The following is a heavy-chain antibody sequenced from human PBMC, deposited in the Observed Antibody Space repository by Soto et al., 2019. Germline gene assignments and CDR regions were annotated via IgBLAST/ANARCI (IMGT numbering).Heavy chain of an antibody. J-gene: IGHJ6*02. CDR2: ISGSGVGT. CDR1: GFTFSSYV. Sequence: GSLRLSCAASGFTFSSYVMRWVRQAPGKGLEWVSTISGSGVGTYYADSMKGRFTISRDNTKNTLYLQMNSLRAEDTAVYYCAKEFGPGDYHHHSXDVWGQGTTVTVSS. V-gene: IGHV3-23*01. D-gene: IGHD4-17*01. CDR3: AKEFGPGDYHHHSXDV.